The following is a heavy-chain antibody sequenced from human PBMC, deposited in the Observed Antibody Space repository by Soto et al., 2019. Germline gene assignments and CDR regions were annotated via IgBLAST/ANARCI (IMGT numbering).Heavy chain of an antibody. J-gene: IGHJ4*02. CDR1: GFAFNDFA. CDR2: ISGSGDKT. CDR3: AKGASHAPFEK. Sequence: EVHLLESGGDLVLPGGSLRLSCAASGFAFNDFAMSWVRQAPGKGPEWLSTISGSGDKTFHSDSVKGRFDISRDNSNNKMFLQMNSLRAVDTAIYYCAKGASHAPFEKWGRGTLVTVSS. V-gene: IGHV3-23*01.